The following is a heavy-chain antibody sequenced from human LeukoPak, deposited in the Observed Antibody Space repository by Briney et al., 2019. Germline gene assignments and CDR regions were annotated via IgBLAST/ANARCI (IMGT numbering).Heavy chain of an antibody. CDR1: GYTFTSYY. J-gene: IGHJ4*02. V-gene: IGHV1-46*01. D-gene: IGHD3-3*01. CDR3: AREPSQTIFGVVIPTDY. CDR2: INPSGGST. Sequence: ASVKVSCKASGYTFTSYYMHWVRQAPGQGLEWMGIINPSGGSTSYAQKFQGRVTMTRDTSTSTVYMELSSLRSDDTAVYYCAREPSQTIFGVVIPTDYWGQGTLVTVSS.